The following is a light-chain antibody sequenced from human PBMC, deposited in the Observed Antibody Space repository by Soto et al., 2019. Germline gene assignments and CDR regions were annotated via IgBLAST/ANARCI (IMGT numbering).Light chain of an antibody. CDR1: QSISSH. CDR3: PHSYITPRYT. V-gene: IGKV1-39*01. J-gene: IGKJ2*01. CDR2: ASY. Sequence: DIQITQSPSSLSASVGDRVTITCRASQSISSHLNWYQHRPGRPPRLLIFASYILEGGVPSRFSGSGSDTYFTLTIDSLQPEDVATYCCPHSYITPRYTFGQGTKVEI.